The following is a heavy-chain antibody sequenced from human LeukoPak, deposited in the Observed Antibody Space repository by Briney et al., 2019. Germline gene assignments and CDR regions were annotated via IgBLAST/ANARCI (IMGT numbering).Heavy chain of an antibody. J-gene: IGHJ5*02. CDR3: ARVLEYYYGSGSPSSCFDP. D-gene: IGHD3-10*01. CDR1: GGSFSGYY. V-gene: IGHV4-34*01. Sequence: SETLSLTCAVYGGSFSGYYWSWIRQPPGKGLEWIGEINHSGSTNYNPSLKSRVTISVDTSKNQFSLKLSSVTAADTAVYYCARVLEYYYGSGSPSSCFDPWGQGTLVNVSS. CDR2: INHSGST.